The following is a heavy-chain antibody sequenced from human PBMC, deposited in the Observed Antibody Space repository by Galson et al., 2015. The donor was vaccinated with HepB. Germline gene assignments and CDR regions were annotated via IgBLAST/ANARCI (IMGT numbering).Heavy chain of an antibody. Sequence: SLRLSCAASGFTFSSYAMSWVRQAPGKGLEWVSAISSSGGSTYYADSVKGRFTISRDNSKNTLYPQMNSLRAEDTAVYYCAKPRGGYRGSRTIVTRSYSYSGMDDWGPVTPVTVSS. V-gene: IGHV3-23*01. D-gene: IGHD3-16*02. J-gene: IGHJ6*02. CDR3: AKPRGGYRGSRTIVTRSYSYSGMDD. CDR2: ISSSGGST. CDR1: GFTFSSYA.